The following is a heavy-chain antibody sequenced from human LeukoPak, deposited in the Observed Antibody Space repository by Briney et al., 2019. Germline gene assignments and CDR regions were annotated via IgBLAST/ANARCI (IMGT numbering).Heavy chain of an antibody. CDR1: GFTFSSYG. J-gene: IGHJ4*02. CDR2: IRCDGSNK. D-gene: IGHD6-13*01. V-gene: IGHV3-30*02. CDR3: AKGGASSSWTPFDY. Sequence: GGSLRLSCAASGFTFSSYGMHWVRQAPGKGLEWVAFIRCDGSNKYYADSVKGRFTISRDNSKNTLYLQMNSLRAEDTAVYYCAKGGASSSWTPFDYWGQGTLVTVSS.